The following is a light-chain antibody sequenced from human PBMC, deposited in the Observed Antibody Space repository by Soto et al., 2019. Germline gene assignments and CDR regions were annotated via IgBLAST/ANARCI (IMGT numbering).Light chain of an antibody. V-gene: IGKV2-28*01. Sequence: DVVMTQSPLSLPVTPGEPASISCRSSRSLLSSNGYNYLNWYLQKPGQSPQLLIYLGSNRASGVPDRCSGSGSDTDFTLKISRVEAEDVGVYYCAQGLQTPLTFGGGTKVDIK. J-gene: IGKJ4*01. CDR1: RSLLSSNGYNY. CDR3: AQGLQTPLT. CDR2: LGS.